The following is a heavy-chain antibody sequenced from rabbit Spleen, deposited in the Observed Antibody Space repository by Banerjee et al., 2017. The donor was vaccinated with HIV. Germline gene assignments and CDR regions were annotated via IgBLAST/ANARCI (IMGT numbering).Heavy chain of an antibody. J-gene: IGHJ2*01. D-gene: IGHD2-1*01. Sequence: QLKESGGGLVQPGGSLKLSCKVSGFDFSSYYMTWVRQAPGKGLEWTGYIDPVFGNTYYASWVNGRFTISSDNAQNTVDLQMNSLAVEDTATYFCARGSGDVGWGYLIWGQGTLVTVS. V-gene: IGHV1S7*01. CDR3: ARGSGDVGWGYLI. CDR1: GFDFSSYY. CDR2: IDPVFGNT.